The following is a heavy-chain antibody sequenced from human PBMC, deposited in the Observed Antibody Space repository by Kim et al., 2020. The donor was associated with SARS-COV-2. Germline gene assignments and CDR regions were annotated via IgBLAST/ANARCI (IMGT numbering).Heavy chain of an antibody. CDR1: GFTFGAYG. CDR3: IRVAGRREYDFEY. D-gene: IGHD6-19*01. V-gene: IGHV3-49*04. Sequence: GGSLRLSCTASGFTFGAYGLNWVRQAPGKGLEWVGSIRSSPSGGSTAYAVNVRCTFSIARDKTNRFLHLHIQRLTNAATDDYYRIRVAGRREYDFEYWC. J-gene: IGHJ4*01. CDR2: IRSSPSGGST.